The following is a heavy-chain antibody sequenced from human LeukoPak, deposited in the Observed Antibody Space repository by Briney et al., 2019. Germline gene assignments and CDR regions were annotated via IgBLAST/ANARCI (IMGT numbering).Heavy chain of an antibody. Sequence: GGSLRLSCAVSGFTFSDYYMSWIRQAPGKGLEWLSYISRGGSTIYYADSVKGRFTISRDNAKDSLYLQMNSLRAEDTAVYYCAREQGSSWITDYWSQGTLVTVSS. V-gene: IGHV3-11*01. CDR3: AREQGSSWITDY. CDR2: ISRGGSTI. J-gene: IGHJ4*02. CDR1: GFTFSDYY. D-gene: IGHD6-13*01.